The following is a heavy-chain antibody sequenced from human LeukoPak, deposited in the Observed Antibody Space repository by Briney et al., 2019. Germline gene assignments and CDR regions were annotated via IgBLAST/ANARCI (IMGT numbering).Heavy chain of an antibody. CDR1: GGSISSGSYY. CDR3: ARAAEWLPPADAFDI. Sequence: SETLSLTCTVSGGSISSGSYYWSWIRQPAGKGLEWIGRIYTSGSTNYNPSLKSRVTISVDTSKNQFFLKLSSVTAADTAVYYCARAAEWLPPADAFDIWGQGTMVTVSS. D-gene: IGHD3-3*01. CDR2: IYTSGST. V-gene: IGHV4-61*02. J-gene: IGHJ3*02.